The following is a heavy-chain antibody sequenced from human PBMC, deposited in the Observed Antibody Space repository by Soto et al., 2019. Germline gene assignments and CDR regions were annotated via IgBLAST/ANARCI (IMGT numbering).Heavy chain of an antibody. V-gene: IGHV1-2*02. CDR2: INPNSGGT. CDR1: GYIFTGYH. CDR3: ARHSLVANNWFDP. Sequence: ASVKVSCKASGYIFTGYHMHWVRQAPGQGFEWMGWINPNSGGTKYAQKFQGRVTMTRDTSISTAYMELSGLRSDDTAVYYCARHSLVANNWFDPWGQGTLVTVSS. D-gene: IGHD5-12*01. J-gene: IGHJ5*02.